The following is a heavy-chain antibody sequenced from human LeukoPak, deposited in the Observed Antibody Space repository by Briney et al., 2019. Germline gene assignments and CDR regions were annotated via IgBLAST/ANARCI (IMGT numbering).Heavy chain of an antibody. CDR2: ISWNSGSM. D-gene: IGHD3-10*01. CDR1: GFTFDDYA. CDR3: AKARLWLDYFDY. J-gene: IGHJ4*02. V-gene: IGHV3-9*01. Sequence: GGSLRLSCEASGFTFDDYAMHWVRQVPGKGLEWVSGISWNSGSMGYADPVKGRFTISRDNAKNSLYLQMNSLRAEDTALYYCAKARLWLDYFDYWGQGTLVTVSS.